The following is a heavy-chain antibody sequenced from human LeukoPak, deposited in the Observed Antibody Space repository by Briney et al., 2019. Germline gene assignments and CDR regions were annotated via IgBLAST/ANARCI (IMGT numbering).Heavy chain of an antibody. CDR1: GFTFSSYA. CDR3: ARDHVEMATMPDY. Sequence: PGGSLRLSCAASGFTFSSYAMHWVRQAPGKGLEWVASISYDGSKKYYADSLKGRFTISRDNAKNSLYLQMNSLRAEDTALYYCARDHVEMATMPDYWGQGTLVTVSS. CDR2: ISYDGSKK. D-gene: IGHD5-24*01. V-gene: IGHV3-30-3*01. J-gene: IGHJ4*02.